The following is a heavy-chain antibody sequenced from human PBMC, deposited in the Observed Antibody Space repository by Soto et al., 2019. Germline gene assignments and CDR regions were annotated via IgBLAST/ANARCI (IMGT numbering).Heavy chain of an antibody. V-gene: IGHV1-2*02. CDR2: IHPNTGGT. CDR1: GYPYTNSY. D-gene: IGHD6-19*01. J-gene: IGHJ6*02. CDR3: ASDFRTRGWFRQAGNFAMEV. Sequence: QVQLVQSGAEVRKPGASVKVSCKASGYPYTNSYMHWVRQAPGQGLEWMGWIHPNTGGTNYAQQFQGRVTMTRDTSVSTVYMELNRLTSDDTAIYFCASDFRTRGWFRQAGNFAMEVWGQGTTVTVS.